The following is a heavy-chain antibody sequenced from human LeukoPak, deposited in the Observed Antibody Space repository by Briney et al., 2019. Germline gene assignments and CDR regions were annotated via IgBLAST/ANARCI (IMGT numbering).Heavy chain of an antibody. CDR1: GFTFRNYV. V-gene: IGHV3-48*01. Sequence: GGSLRLSCAASGFTFRNYVMSWVRLAPGKGLEWVSYISTSSSNMYYANSVKGRFTISRDNAKNSLYLQMNSLRAEDTAVYYCASDSSGTDSFDIWGQGTMVTVSS. CDR3: ASDSSGTDSFDI. J-gene: IGHJ3*02. CDR2: ISTSSSNM. D-gene: IGHD3-22*01.